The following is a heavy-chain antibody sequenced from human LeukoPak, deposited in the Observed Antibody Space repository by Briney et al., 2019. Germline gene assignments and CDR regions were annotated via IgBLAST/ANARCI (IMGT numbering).Heavy chain of an antibody. CDR1: GFTSTGIW. CDR3: AREYYGILTGYYLDV. J-gene: IGHJ6*03. V-gene: IGHV3-74*01. Sequence: PGGSLRPSCAASGFTSTGIWMHWARHAPGKGLVWVSRIKSDADKTGYAEAVKGRFTISRDNAKKTLYLEMNSLRVEDTAVYYCAREYYGILTGYYLDVWGKGTTVTVSS. CDR2: IKSDADKT. D-gene: IGHD3-9*01.